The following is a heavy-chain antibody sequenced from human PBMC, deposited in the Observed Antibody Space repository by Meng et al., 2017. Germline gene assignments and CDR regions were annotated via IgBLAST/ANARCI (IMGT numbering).Heavy chain of an antibody. CDR2: IKSKTDGGTT. Sequence: GESLKISCAASGFTFSNAWMSWVRQAPGKGLEWVGRIKSKTDGGTTDYAAPVKGRFTISRDDSKTTLYLQMNSLKTEDTAVYYCTTLIKYCSSTSCYFGYYYYGMDVWGQGTTVTVSS. J-gene: IGHJ6*02. CDR3: TTLIKYCSSTSCYFGYYYYGMDV. D-gene: IGHD2-2*01. CDR1: GFTFSNAW. V-gene: IGHV3-15*01.